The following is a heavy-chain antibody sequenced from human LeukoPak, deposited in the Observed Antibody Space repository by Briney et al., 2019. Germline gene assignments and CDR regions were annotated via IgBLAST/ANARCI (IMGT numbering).Heavy chain of an antibody. Sequence: APVNVSCKASGYTFTIYGISWVRQAPGQGLEWMGWISAYNGNTNYAQKLQGRVTMTTDTSTSTAYMELRSLRSDDTAVYYCARGRLYCGGDCYSSPPDYWGQGTLVTVSS. CDR1: GYTFTIYG. CDR3: ARGRLYCGGDCYSSPPDY. CDR2: ISAYNGNT. J-gene: IGHJ4*02. V-gene: IGHV1-18*01. D-gene: IGHD2-21*02.